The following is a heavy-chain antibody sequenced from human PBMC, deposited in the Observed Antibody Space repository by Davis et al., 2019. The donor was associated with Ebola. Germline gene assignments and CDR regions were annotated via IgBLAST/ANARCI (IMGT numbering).Heavy chain of an antibody. CDR3: ARIVGSTNVDS. CDR2: IFHDGTT. V-gene: IGHV4-4*09. CDR1: GGSISSYY. J-gene: IGHJ4*02. D-gene: IGHD1-26*01. Sequence: MPSETLSLTCTVSGGSISSYYWSWIRQPPGKGLEWIGSIFHDGTTYYNPSLKSRFTMSVDTSKNQFSLKVNSLTAADTAVYYCARIVGSTNVDSWGQGILVTVSS.